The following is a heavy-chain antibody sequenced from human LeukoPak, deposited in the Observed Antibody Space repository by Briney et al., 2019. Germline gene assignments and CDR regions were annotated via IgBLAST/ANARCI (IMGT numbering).Heavy chain of an antibody. J-gene: IGHJ4*02. D-gene: IGHD2-2*01. CDR3: AREGLGYCSTTTCFLFDY. CDR1: GFPFNIYA. V-gene: IGHV3-30*04. CDR2: ISNDGNSK. Sequence: GGSPRLSCAASGFPFNIYAINWVRQAPGQGLEWVALISNDGNSKYYADSVKGRFTISRDSSKSTVFLQMNSLRVEDTAVYYCAREGLGYCSTTTCFLFDYWGQGALVTVSS.